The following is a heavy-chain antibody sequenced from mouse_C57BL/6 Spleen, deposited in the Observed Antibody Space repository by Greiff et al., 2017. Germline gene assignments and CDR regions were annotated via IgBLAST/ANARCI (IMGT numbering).Heavy chain of an antibody. CDR1: GYTFTSYW. D-gene: IGHD3-2*02. CDR2: IDPSDSYT. CDR3: ARGADSSGLGFAY. Sequence: VQLQQPGAELVRPGTSVKLSCKASGYTFTSYWMHWVKQRPGQGLEWIGVIDPSDSYTNYNQKFKGKATLTVDTSSSTAYMQLSSLTSEDSAVYYCARGADSSGLGFAYWGQGTLVTVSA. V-gene: IGHV1-59*01. J-gene: IGHJ3*01.